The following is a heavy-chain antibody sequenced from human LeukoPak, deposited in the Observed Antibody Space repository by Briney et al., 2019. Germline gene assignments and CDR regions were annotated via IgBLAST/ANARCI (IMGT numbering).Heavy chain of an antibody. CDR3: ARTNIVATIFPY. V-gene: IGHV4-34*01. CDR2: INHSGST. Sequence: SETLSLTCAVYGGSFSGYYWSWIRQPPGKGLEWIGKINHSGSTNYNPSLKSRVTISVDTSKNQFSLKLSSVTAADTAVYYCARTNIVATIFPYWGQGTLVTVSS. J-gene: IGHJ4*02. D-gene: IGHD5-12*01. CDR1: GGSFSGYY.